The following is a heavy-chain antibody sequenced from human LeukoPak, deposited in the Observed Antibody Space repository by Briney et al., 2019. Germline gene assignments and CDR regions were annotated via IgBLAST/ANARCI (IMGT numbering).Heavy chain of an antibody. CDR2: IYHSGSA. D-gene: IGHD3-3*01. CDR1: GYSISSGYY. J-gene: IGHJ5*02. Sequence: SETLSLTCAVSGYSISSGYYWGWIRPPPGKGLEWIGSIYHSGSAYYNPSLKSRVTISVDTSKNQFSLKLSSVTAADTAVYYCASSPYYDFWSGYLGNNWFDPWGQGTLVTVSS. CDR3: ASSPYYDFWSGYLGNNWFDP. V-gene: IGHV4-38-2*01.